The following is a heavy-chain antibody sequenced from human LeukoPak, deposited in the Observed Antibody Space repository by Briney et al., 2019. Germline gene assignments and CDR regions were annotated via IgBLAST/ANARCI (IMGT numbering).Heavy chain of an antibody. D-gene: IGHD3-10*01. J-gene: IGHJ4*02. V-gene: IGHV4-39*07. CDR3: ARGGTYGSGSYFSDY. CDR1: GGSISSGDYY. Sequence: SETLSLTCTVSGGSISSGDYYWGWIRQPPGKGLEWIGSIYHSGNTYYNPSIKSRVTISVDTSKNQFSLKLFSVTAADTAVYYCARGGTYGSGSYFSDYWGQGTLVTVSS. CDR2: IYHSGNT.